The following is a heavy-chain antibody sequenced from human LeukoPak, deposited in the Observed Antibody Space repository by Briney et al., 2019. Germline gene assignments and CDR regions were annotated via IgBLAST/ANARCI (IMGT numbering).Heavy chain of an antibody. Sequence: PSETLSLTCTVSGGSISSNSYYWGWIRQPPGKGLEWIGSIYYSGSTYYNPSLNIRVTISVDTSKNQFSLKLNSVTAADTAVYYCAREGLNMVRGVIPKEAWGWFDPWGQGTLVTVSS. D-gene: IGHD3-10*01. CDR2: IYYSGST. J-gene: IGHJ5*02. CDR1: GGSISSNSYY. CDR3: AREGLNMVRGVIPKEAWGWFDP. V-gene: IGHV4-39*07.